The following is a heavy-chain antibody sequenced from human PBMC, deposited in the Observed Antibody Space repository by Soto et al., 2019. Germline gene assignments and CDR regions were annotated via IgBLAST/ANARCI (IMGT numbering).Heavy chain of an antibody. J-gene: IGHJ4*02. CDR2: MNPNSGNT. CDR1: GYSFTSYD. D-gene: IGHD2-21*01. CDR3: VCDSYTNTWHWPDNDY. V-gene: IGHV1-8*01. Sequence: ASVKVSRKASGYSFTSYDVNWVRQATGQGLERMGWMNPNSGNTAFAEKFQGRVTMTRDTPISTAYMELSGLTSEDTAVYYCVCDSYTNTWHWPDNDYWGQGILVTVSS.